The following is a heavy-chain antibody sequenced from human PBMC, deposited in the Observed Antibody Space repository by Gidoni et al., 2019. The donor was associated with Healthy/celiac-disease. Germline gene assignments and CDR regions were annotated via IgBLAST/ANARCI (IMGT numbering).Heavy chain of an antibody. V-gene: IGHV2-5*01. CDR3: AHNLRPGYCSGGSCYSGWFDP. CDR1: WFSLSTSGVV. CDR2: IYWNDDK. D-gene: IGHD2-15*01. Sequence: QITLKESGPTLVKPTQTLTLTCTFSWFSLSTSGVVVGWIRQPPGKALEWLALIYWNDDKRYSPSLKSRLTITKDTSKNQVVLTMTNMDPVDTATYYCAHNLRPGYCSGGSCYSGWFDPWGQGTLVTVSS. J-gene: IGHJ5*02.